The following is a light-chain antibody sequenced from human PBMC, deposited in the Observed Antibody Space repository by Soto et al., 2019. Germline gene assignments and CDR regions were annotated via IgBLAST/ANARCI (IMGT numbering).Light chain of an antibody. Sequence: EIVLTQSPATLSLSPGERATLSCRASQSVSSYLAWYQQKPGQAPRLLIYDASNRATGVPARFSGSGSGTDVTLSISSLEPEDFAVYYCQQRRSWPPVTFGQGTRVEIK. J-gene: IGKJ1*01. V-gene: IGKV3-11*01. CDR2: DAS. CDR3: QQRRSWPPVT. CDR1: QSVSSY.